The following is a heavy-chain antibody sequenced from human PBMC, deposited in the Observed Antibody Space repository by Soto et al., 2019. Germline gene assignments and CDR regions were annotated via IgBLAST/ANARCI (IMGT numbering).Heavy chain of an antibody. CDR2: IRSKANSYAT. CDR3: TRRSSGQLGTLNAFDI. J-gene: IGHJ3*02. D-gene: IGHD6-13*01. Sequence: GSLRLSCAASGFTFSGSAMHWVRQASGKGLEWVGRIRSKANSYATAYAASVKGRFTISRDDSKNTAYLQMNSLKTEDTAVYYCTRRSSGQLGTLNAFDILGQGTMVNVSS. CDR1: GFTFSGSA. V-gene: IGHV3-73*01.